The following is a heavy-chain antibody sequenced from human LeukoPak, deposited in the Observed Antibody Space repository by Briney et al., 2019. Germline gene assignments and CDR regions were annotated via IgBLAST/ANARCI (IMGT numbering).Heavy chain of an antibody. Sequence: GRSLRLSCAASGFTFSSYGMHWVRQAPGKGLEWVAVISYDGSNKYYADSVKGRFTISRDNSKNTLYLQMNGLRAEDTAVYYCAKDRDYGDYEFDYWGQGTLVTVSS. V-gene: IGHV3-30*18. CDR2: ISYDGSNK. D-gene: IGHD4-17*01. J-gene: IGHJ4*02. CDR3: AKDRDYGDYEFDY. CDR1: GFTFSSYG.